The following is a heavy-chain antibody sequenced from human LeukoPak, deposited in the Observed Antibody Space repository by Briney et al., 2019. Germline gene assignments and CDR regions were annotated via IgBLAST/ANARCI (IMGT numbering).Heavy chain of an antibody. J-gene: IGHJ4*02. Sequence: SETLSLTCTVSGGSMSTYYWSWIRQTPGKGLEWIGYIYYSGSTNYNPTLKSRVTISVDTSKNQFSLKVNSVTAADTAVYYCARGTHSSSPIPLDYWGQGTLVTVSS. CDR2: IYYSGST. D-gene: IGHD6-6*01. CDR1: GGSMSTYY. V-gene: IGHV4-59*01. CDR3: ARGTHSSSPIPLDY.